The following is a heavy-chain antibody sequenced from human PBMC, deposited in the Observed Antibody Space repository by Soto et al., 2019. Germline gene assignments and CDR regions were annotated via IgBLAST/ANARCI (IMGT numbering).Heavy chain of an antibody. CDR3: AHMAGFDY. D-gene: IGHD6-19*01. V-gene: IGHV3-23*01. J-gene: IGHJ4*02. CDR2: ISGNGGTT. Sequence: EVQLLESGGALVQPGGSLRLSCAASGFTFSSTAMSWVRQAPGKGLEWVSTISGNGGTTYYADSVRGPLTISRDNSKNTVYLQMTSLTGEDTAVYYCAHMAGFDYWGQGTLVTVSS. CDR1: GFTFSSTA.